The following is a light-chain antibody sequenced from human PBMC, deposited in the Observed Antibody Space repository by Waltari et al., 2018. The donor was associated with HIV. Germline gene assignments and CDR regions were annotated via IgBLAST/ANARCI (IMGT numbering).Light chain of an antibody. V-gene: IGKV3-20*01. CDR3: QQYGTSSFS. CDR2: GAS. J-gene: IGKJ3*01. Sequence: EVVLTQSPGTLSLSPGQTAILSCRASQKINNNNLAWYQQKPGQAPRLVIYGASSRANGIPDRFSGSGSGTDVTLAISGLEPEEFAVYYCQQYGTSSFSFGPGAKLDL. CDR1: QKINNNN.